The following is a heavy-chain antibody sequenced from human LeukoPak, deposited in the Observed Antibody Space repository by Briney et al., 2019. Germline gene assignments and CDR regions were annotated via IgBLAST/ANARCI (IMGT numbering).Heavy chain of an antibody. CDR1: GYTFTAYY. CDR2: IDARSGDT. CDR3: GSEAFCAGGRCSLHRVAS. D-gene: IGHD2-8*02. J-gene: IGHJ4*02. Sequence: ASAKVSCRASGYTFTAYYMHWVRQAPGQGLEWMGWIDARSGDTKYAQKFQARVTITRDTSIGTAYMELRSLVSDDTAVYYCGSEAFCAGGRCSLHRVASWGPGTLVTVSS. V-gene: IGHV1-2*02.